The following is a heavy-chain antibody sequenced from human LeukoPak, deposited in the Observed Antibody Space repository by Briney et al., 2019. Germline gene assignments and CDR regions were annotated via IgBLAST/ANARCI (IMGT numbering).Heavy chain of an antibody. Sequence: GGSLRLSCAASGFTFSSYWMHWVCQAPGKGLVWVSRINSDGSSTSYADSVKGRFTISRDNAKNTLYLQMNSLRAEDTAVYYCAKTTWPAYFDYWGQGTLVTVSS. CDR2: INSDGSST. CDR1: GFTFSSYW. CDR3: AKTTWPAYFDY. J-gene: IGHJ4*02. V-gene: IGHV3-74*01. D-gene: IGHD4-17*01.